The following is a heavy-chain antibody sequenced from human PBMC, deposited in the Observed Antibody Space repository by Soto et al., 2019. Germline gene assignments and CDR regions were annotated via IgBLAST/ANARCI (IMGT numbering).Heavy chain of an antibody. Sequence: EVQLVESGGDLVQPGGSLRLSCAASGVNLSTYWMHWVRQAPGKGLVWVSGIRGDGRDTRYADSVKGRFTISRDNAKNTLSLQTNSLSAEDTAVYYSLREENAFDHWGQGTLVTVSS. D-gene: IGHD1-1*01. J-gene: IGHJ4*02. CDR1: GVNLSTYW. CDR3: LREENAFDH. V-gene: IGHV3-74*01. CDR2: IRGDGRDT.